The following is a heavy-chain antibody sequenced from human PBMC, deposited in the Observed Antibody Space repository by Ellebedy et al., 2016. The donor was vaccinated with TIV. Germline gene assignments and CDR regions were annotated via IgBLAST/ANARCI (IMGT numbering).Heavy chain of an antibody. V-gene: IGHV3-23*01. CDR1: GFTFSSYA. J-gene: IGHJ4*02. Sequence: GESLKISCEASGFTFSSYAMSWVRQAPGKGLEWVSGISGSGGSTYYADSVKGRFTISRDNSKNTLYLQMNSLRAEDTAVYYCARDRDGYIGQIDYWGQGTLVTVSS. CDR2: ISGSGGST. CDR3: ARDRDGYIGQIDY. D-gene: IGHD5-24*01.